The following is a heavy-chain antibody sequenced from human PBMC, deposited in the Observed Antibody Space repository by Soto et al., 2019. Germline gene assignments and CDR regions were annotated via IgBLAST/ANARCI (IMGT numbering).Heavy chain of an antibody. CDR1: GDSMTNYY. CDR2: IFYNGGT. D-gene: IGHD1-1*01. J-gene: IGHJ4*02. Sequence: PSETLSLTCTVSGDSMTNYYWGWIRQPPGKGLEWIGYIFYNGGTNYNPSLESRVTISIDTSKSQLSLKVSSVIAADTALYYCARHYPIGNNWNYFDHWGQGTLVTVSS. CDR3: ARHYPIGNNWNYFDH. V-gene: IGHV4-59*08.